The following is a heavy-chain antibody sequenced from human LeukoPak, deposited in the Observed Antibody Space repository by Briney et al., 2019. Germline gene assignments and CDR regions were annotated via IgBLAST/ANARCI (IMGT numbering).Heavy chain of an antibody. CDR1: GYTFTSYA. CDR2: INAGNGNT. CDR3: ARSGYYNDAFDI. J-gene: IGHJ3*02. Sequence: GASVKVSCTASGYTFTSYAMHWVRQAPGQRLEWMGWINAGNGNTKYSQKFQGRVTITRDTSASTAYVELSSLRSEDTAVYYCARSGYYNDAFDIWGQGTMVTVSS. V-gene: IGHV1-3*01. D-gene: IGHD3-22*01.